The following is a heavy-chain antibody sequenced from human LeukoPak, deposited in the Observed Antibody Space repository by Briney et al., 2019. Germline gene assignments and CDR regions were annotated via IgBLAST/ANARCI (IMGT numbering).Heavy chain of an antibody. Sequence: GGSLRLSCAASGFTFSSYGMHWVRQAPGKGLEWVAVIWYDGSNKYYADSVKGRFTISRDNSKNTLYLQMNSLRAEDTAVYYCAREVTRDYYDSSGLDYWGQRTLVTVSS. J-gene: IGHJ4*02. CDR2: IWYDGSNK. CDR3: AREVTRDYYDSSGLDY. V-gene: IGHV3-33*01. D-gene: IGHD3-22*01. CDR1: GFTFSSYG.